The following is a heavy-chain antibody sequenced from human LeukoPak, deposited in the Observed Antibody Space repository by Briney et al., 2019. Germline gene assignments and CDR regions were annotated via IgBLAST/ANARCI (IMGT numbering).Heavy chain of an antibody. V-gene: IGHV5-51*01. CDR3: ARHVAVAGHFDC. CDR2: IYPGDSDT. J-gene: IGHJ4*02. Sequence: GAPLQSSSEGSGYRFTSYWSGWGRQMPGKCPERMGIIYPGDSDTRYSPSFQGQATLSADKSISTGYLQWSSLKASDTAMYYCARHVAVAGHFDCWGQGTLVTVSS. CDR1: GYRFTSYW. D-gene: IGHD6-19*01.